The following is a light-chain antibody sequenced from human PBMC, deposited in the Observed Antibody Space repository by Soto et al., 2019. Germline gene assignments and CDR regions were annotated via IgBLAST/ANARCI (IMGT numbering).Light chain of an antibody. CDR2: GNS. V-gene: IGLV1-40*01. J-gene: IGLJ2*01. Sequence: QSVLTQPPSVSGAPGQRVTISCTGSSSNIGAGYDVHWYQQLPGTAPKLLIYGNSNRPSGVPDRFSGSKSGTSASLAITGLQAEDEADYDCQAYDSSLSRVVGGGTKLTVL. CDR1: SSNIGAGYD. CDR3: QAYDSSLSRV.